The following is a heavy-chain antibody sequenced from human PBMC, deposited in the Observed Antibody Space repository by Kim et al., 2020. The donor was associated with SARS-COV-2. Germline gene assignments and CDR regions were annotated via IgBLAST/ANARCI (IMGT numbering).Heavy chain of an antibody. CDR1: GFTFSSYW. Sequence: GGSLRLSCAASGFTFSSYWMHWVRQAPGKGLLWVSGVKSDGSSTSYADSVKGRFTISRDNAKNTLYLQMNSLRAEDTAVYYCTRAPIFGANWGQGTLVTVSS. V-gene: IGHV3-74*01. CDR2: VKSDGSST. J-gene: IGHJ4*02. CDR3: TRAPIFGAN. D-gene: IGHD3-3*01.